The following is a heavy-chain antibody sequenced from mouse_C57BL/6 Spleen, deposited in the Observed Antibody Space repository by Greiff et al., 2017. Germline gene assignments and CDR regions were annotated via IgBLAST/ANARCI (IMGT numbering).Heavy chain of an antibody. J-gene: IGHJ2*01. V-gene: IGHV5-4*01. CDR1: GFTFSSYA. CDR2: ISDGGSYT. CDR3: ARDNYGNYPYFDY. D-gene: IGHD2-1*01. Sequence: EVQGVESGGGLVKPGGSLKLSCAASGFTFSSYAMSWVRQTPEKRLEWVATISDGGSYTYYPDNVKGRFTISRDNAKNNLYLQMSHLKSEDTAMYYCARDNYGNYPYFDYWGQGTTLTVSS.